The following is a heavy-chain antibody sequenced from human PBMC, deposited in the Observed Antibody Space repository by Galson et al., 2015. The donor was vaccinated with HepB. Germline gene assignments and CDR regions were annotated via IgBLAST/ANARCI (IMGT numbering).Heavy chain of an antibody. V-gene: IGHV3-11*06. CDR2: ISSSSSYT. J-gene: IGHJ3*02. CDR3: ARAEGGGFGHDAFDI. CDR1: GFTFSDYY. D-gene: IGHD3-10*01. Sequence: SLRLSCAASGFTFSDYYMSWIRQAPGKGLEWVSYISSSSSYTNYADSVKGRFTISSDNAKNSLYLQMNSLRAEDTAVYYCARAEGGGFGHDAFDIWGQGTMVTVSS.